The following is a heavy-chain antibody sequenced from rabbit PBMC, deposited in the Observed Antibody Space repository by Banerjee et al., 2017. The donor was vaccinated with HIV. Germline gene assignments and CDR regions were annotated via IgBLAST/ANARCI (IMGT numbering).Heavy chain of an antibody. CDR1: GFTFSSGYD. Sequence: QSLEESGGDLVKPGASLTFTCTASGFTFSSGYDMCWVRQAPGKGLEWIACIGAGSSGTTYYASWAKGRFTISKASSTTVTLQMTSLTAADTASYFCARDLAGVIGWNFNLWGQGTLVTVS. V-gene: IGHV1S40*01. D-gene: IGHD4-1*01. CDR3: ARDLAGVIGWNFNL. J-gene: IGHJ4*01. CDR2: IGAGSSGTT.